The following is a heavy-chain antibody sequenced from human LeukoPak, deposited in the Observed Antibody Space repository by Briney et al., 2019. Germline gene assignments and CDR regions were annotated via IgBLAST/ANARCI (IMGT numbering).Heavy chain of an antibody. CDR1: GFTFSSYG. CDR3: TRTHIAQYDFRTASL. D-gene: IGHD3-3*01. V-gene: IGHV3-21*01. Sequence: TGGSLRLSCAASGFTFSSYGMNWVRQAPGKGPEWVSSISSISTYTHYADSVKGRFTISRDNAKNSLYLQMNSLRAEDTAVYYCTRTHIAQYDFRTASLWGQGTLVTVSS. CDR2: ISSISTYT. J-gene: IGHJ4*02.